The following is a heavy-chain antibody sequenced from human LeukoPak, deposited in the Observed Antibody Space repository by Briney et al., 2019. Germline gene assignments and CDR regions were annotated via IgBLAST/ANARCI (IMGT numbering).Heavy chain of an antibody. D-gene: IGHD3-16*02. Sequence: GGSLRLSCAASGFTFSDYYMSWIRQAPGKGLEWVSFISSSGNTIYYTDSVKGRFTISRDNAKNSVNLQMSSLREEDTAVYYRVRDWGNDREFDYWGQGTLVTVSS. J-gene: IGHJ4*02. V-gene: IGHV3-11*04. CDR2: ISSSGNTI. CDR3: VRDWGNDREFDY. CDR1: GFTFSDYY.